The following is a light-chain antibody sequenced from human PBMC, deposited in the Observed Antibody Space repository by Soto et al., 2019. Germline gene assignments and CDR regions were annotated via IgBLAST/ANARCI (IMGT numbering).Light chain of an antibody. CDR1: QSLSSN. Sequence: EIVMTQSPATLSVSPGDRATISCRASQSLSSNLAWYQHKPGQAPRLLIYDASNRATGIPARFSGSGSGTDFTLTISSLEPEDFAVYYCQQYGSSPWTFGQGTKVDIK. CDR2: DAS. J-gene: IGKJ1*01. V-gene: IGKV3D-15*02. CDR3: QQYGSSPWT.